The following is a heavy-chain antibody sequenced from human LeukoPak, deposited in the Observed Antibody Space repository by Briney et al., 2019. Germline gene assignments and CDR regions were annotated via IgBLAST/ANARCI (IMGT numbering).Heavy chain of an antibody. CDR3: VRGRGSYGWFDP. Sequence: GGSLRLSCAASGFTSSSYWMHWVRQVPGKGLVWVSRISGDGTARNYADSVKGRFTISRDDAKNTVDLQMNSLRGEDTAVYHCVRGRGSYGWFDPWGQGTLVTVSS. CDR1: GFTSSSYW. CDR2: ISGDGTAR. D-gene: IGHD3-10*01. J-gene: IGHJ5*02. V-gene: IGHV3-74*01.